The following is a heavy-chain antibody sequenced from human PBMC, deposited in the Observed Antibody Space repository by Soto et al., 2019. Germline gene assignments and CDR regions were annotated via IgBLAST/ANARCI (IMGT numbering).Heavy chain of an antibody. D-gene: IGHD2-15*01. Sequence: QVQLVESGGGVVQPGRSLRLSCAASGFTFSSYGMHWVRQAPGKGLEWVAVIWYDGSNKYYADSVKGRFTISRDNSKNTLYLQMNSLRAEDTAVYYCARGIDCSGGSCYSGYYYYSMDVWGKGTTVTVSS. V-gene: IGHV3-33*01. CDR1: GFTFSSYG. CDR3: ARGIDCSGGSCYSGYYYYSMDV. J-gene: IGHJ6*03. CDR2: IWYDGSNK.